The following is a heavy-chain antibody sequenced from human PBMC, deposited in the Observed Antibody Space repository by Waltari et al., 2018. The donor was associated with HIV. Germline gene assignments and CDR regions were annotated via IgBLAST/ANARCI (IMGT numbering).Heavy chain of an antibody. Sequence: EVQLVESGGGLVKPGGSLRLSCVVSGFTFRSYSMNWVRQAPGKGLGWVSSISSSGSYIYYADSLKGRFTISRDNAKNSLYLQMNSLRAEDTAVYYCARVWYSSSRGEPDYWGQGALVTVSS. CDR1: GFTFRSYS. CDR2: ISSSGSYI. CDR3: ARVWYSSSRGEPDY. D-gene: IGHD6-13*01. J-gene: IGHJ4*02. V-gene: IGHV3-21*01.